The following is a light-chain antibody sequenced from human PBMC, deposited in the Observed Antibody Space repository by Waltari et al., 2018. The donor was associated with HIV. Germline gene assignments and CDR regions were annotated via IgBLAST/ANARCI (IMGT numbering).Light chain of an antibody. J-gene: IGLJ2*01. CDR2: DVS. CDR1: SSAIGGYNY. V-gene: IGLV2-14*03. CDR3: SSFTSSITIV. Sequence: QSALTQPASVSGSPGQSLTISCTGTSSAIGGYNYVCWYQQHPGKAPKLMIYDVSARPSGVSSRFSGSKSGNTASLTISGLQAEDEADYYCSSFTSSITIVFGGGTKLTVL.